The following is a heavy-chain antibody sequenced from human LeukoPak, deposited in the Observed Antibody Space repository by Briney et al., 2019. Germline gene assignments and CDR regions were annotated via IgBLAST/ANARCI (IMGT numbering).Heavy chain of an antibody. Sequence: GASVKVSCKASGYTFTGYYMHWVRQAPGQGLEWMGWINPNSGGTNYAQKFQDRVTMTRDTSISTAYMELSRLRSDDTAVYYCARCAQDIVVVVAATYYYMDVWGKGTTVTVSS. CDR1: GYTFTGYY. V-gene: IGHV1-2*02. CDR3: ARCAQDIVVVVAATYYYMDV. D-gene: IGHD2-15*01. CDR2: INPNSGGT. J-gene: IGHJ6*03.